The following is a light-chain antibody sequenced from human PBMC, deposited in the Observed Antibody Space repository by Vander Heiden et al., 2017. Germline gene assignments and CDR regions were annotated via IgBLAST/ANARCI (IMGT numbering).Light chain of an antibody. Sequence: QSVLTPPPSVSGAPGQTVTVSCTGSSSNIGAGYDVNWYQQLPGTAPKVLIYDNNNRPSGVPDRFSGSRSGASASLAITGLQAEDEADYYCQSYDSSLSAWLFGGGTKLTVL. V-gene: IGLV1-40*01. J-gene: IGLJ3*02. CDR2: DNN. CDR1: SSNIGAGYD. CDR3: QSYDSSLSAWL.